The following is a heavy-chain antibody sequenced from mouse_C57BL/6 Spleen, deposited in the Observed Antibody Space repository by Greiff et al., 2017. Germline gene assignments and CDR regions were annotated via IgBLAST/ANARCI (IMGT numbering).Heavy chain of an antibody. J-gene: IGHJ4*01. D-gene: IGHD2-12*01. Sequence: EVKVVESGGGLVQSGRSLRLSCATSGFTFSDFYMEWVRQAPGKGLEWIAASRNKANDYTTEYSASVKGRFIVSRDTSQSILYLQMNALRAEDTAIYYCARDSYYMGAMDYWGQGTSVTVSS. V-gene: IGHV7-1*01. CDR2: SRNKANDYTT. CDR3: ARDSYYMGAMDY. CDR1: GFTFSDFY.